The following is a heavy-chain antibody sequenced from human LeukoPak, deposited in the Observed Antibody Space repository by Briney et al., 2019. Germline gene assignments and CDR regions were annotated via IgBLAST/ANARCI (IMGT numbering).Heavy chain of an antibody. CDR2: ISGSSTHST. V-gene: IGHV3-23*01. CDR1: GFTFSSYA. CDR3: AKGYLYFDY. J-gene: IGHJ4*02. Sequence: PGGTLRLSCAVSGFTFSSYAMSWVRQAPGKGLEWVSSISGSSTHSTYYADSVQGRFTISRDNSKNTLYLQMNSLRADDTALYYCAKGYLYFDYWGQGTLVTVSS. D-gene: IGHD1-1*01.